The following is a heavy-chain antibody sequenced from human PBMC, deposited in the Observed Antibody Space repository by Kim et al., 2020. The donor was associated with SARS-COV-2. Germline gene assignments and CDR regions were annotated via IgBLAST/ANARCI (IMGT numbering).Heavy chain of an antibody. CDR2: ISSSSYT. J-gene: IGHJ6*02. CDR3: ARSGIAADYYYYGMDV. Sequence: GGSLRLSCAASGFTFSDYYMSWIRQAPGKGLEWVSYISSSSYTNYADSVKGRFTISRDNAKNSLYLQMNSLRAEDTAVYYCARSGIAADYYYYGMDVWGQGTTVTVSS. V-gene: IGHV3-11*06. D-gene: IGHD6-25*01. CDR1: GFTFSDYY.